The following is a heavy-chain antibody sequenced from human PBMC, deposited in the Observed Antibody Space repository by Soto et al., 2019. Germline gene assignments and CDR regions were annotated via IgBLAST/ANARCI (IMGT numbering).Heavy chain of an antibody. CDR2: IKSKTDGGTT. CDR3: TKDPRAGDGCSTYYYYYYGMDV. V-gene: IGHV3-15*07. CDR1: GFTFSNAW. J-gene: IGHJ6*02. Sequence: PGGSLRLSCAASGFTFSNAWMNWVRQAPGKGLEWVGRIKSKTDGGTTDYAAPVKGRFTISRDDSKNTLYLQMNSLKTEDTAVYYCTKDPRAGDGCSTYYYYYYGMDVWGQGTTVTVSS. D-gene: IGHD6-13*01.